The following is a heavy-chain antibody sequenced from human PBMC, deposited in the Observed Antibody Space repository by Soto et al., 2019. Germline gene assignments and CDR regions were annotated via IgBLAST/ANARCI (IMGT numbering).Heavy chain of an antibody. CDR3: ARGPQLWTGYTHWYCDL. Sequence: QVQLVESGGGVVQPGRSLRLSCAASGFTFSSYGMHWVRQAPGKGLEWVALIWYDGSNKYYADSVKGRFTISRDNSKNTLSLQLYSLRAEDTAGYYGARGPQLWTGYTHWYCDLWGRGTLVTVAS. J-gene: IGHJ2*01. CDR1: GFTFSSYG. CDR2: IWYDGSNK. D-gene: IGHD3-3*01. V-gene: IGHV3-33*01.